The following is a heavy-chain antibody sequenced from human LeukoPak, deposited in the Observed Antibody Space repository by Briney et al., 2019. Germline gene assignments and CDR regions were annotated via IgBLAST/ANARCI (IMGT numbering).Heavy chain of an antibody. D-gene: IGHD3-10*01. CDR2: ISSSSSTI. CDR1: GFTFSSYS. Sequence: GGSLRLSCAASGFTFSSYSMNWVRQAPGNGLEWVSYISSSSSTIYYADSVKGRFTISRDNAKNSLYLQMNSLRAEDTAVYYCARVAYWYYGSGRDRGFDYWGQGTPVTVSS. V-gene: IGHV3-48*01. J-gene: IGHJ4*02. CDR3: ARVAYWYYGSGRDRGFDY.